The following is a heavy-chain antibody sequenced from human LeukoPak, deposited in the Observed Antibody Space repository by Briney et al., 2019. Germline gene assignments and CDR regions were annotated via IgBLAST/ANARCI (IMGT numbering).Heavy chain of an antibody. D-gene: IGHD3-3*01. CDR3: AKDPHVLRFLEWLSAFDY. CDR1: GFTCSNYA. Sequence: GGSLRLSCAASGFTCSNYAMSWVRQAPGKGLEWVSAISGSGDSTYYADSVKGRFTISRDNSKNTLYLQMNSLRAEDTAVYYCAKDPHVLRFLEWLSAFDYWGQGTLVTVSS. CDR2: ISGSGDST. J-gene: IGHJ4*02. V-gene: IGHV3-23*01.